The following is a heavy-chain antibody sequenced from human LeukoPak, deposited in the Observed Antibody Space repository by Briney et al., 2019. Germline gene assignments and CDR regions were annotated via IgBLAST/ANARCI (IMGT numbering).Heavy chain of an antibody. CDR3: ARGNWNYVGGGAGAFDY. Sequence: GGSLRLSCAASGFTVSSNYMSWVRQAPGKGLEWVSVIYSGGSTYYADSVKGRFTISRDNSKNTLYLQMNSLRAEDTAVYYCARGNWNYVGGGAGAFDYWGQGTLVTASS. CDR2: IYSGGST. J-gene: IGHJ4*02. V-gene: IGHV3-53*01. D-gene: IGHD1-7*01. CDR1: GFTVSSNY.